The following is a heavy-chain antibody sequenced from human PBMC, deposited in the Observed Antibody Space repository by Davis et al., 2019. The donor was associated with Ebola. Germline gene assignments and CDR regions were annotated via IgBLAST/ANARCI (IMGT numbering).Heavy chain of an antibody. CDR3: ATQGSQYDFWSGDVVYYFDN. Sequence: GGSLRLSCAASGLTFSTYTLNWVRQAPGKGLEWVSSISSSSTYIYYADSVEGRFTISRDNAKNSLYLQMKSLRAEDTAVYYCATQGSQYDFWSGDVVYYFDNWGQGTLVTVSS. CDR2: ISSSSTYI. D-gene: IGHD3-3*01. CDR1: GLTFSTYT. J-gene: IGHJ4*02. V-gene: IGHV3-21*01.